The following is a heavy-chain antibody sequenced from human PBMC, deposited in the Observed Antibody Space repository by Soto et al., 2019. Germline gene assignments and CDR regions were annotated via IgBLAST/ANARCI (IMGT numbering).Heavy chain of an antibody. CDR3: ARVVVAATPAYWFDP. J-gene: IGHJ5*02. V-gene: IGHV3-11*01. CDR2: ISSSGSTI. Sequence: GSLRLSCAASGFTFSDYYMSWIRQAPGKGLEWVSYISSSGSTIYYADSVKGRFTISRDNAKNSLYLQMNSLRAEDTAVYYCARVVVAATPAYWFDPWGQGTLVTVSS. CDR1: GFTFSDYY. D-gene: IGHD2-15*01.